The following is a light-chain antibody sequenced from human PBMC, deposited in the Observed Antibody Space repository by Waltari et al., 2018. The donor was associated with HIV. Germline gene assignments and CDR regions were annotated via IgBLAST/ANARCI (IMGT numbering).Light chain of an antibody. V-gene: IGLV2-23*02. CDR1: SSDVGTYKH. CDR3: SSYAGSSTFVI. CDR2: EVS. Sequence: QSAPTQPASVSGSPGQSITISCTGSSSDVGTYKHVSWYQQHPGKAPRLIIYEVSKRPSGVSNRYSASKSGKTASLTVSGLRAEDEADYYCSSYAGSSTFVIFGGGTKLTVL. J-gene: IGLJ2*01.